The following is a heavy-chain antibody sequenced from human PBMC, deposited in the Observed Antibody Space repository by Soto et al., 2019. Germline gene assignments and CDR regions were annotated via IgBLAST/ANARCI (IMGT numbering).Heavy chain of an antibody. CDR1: GGFVSSGSYY. D-gene: IGHD1-1*01. V-gene: IGHV4-61*01. CDR3: ARVERGTVTTVVDAFDI. Sequence: SETLSLTCAVYGGFVSSGSYYWSWIRQPPGRGLEWIGEMSHSGGTHFNPSLKSRVTISVDTSKNQFSLKMSSVTAADTALYYCARVERGTVTTVVDAFDIWGPGTMVTVSS. J-gene: IGHJ3*02. CDR2: MSHSGGT.